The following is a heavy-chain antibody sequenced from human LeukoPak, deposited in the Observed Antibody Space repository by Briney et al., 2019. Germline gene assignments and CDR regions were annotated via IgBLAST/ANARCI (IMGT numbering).Heavy chain of an antibody. V-gene: IGHV4-4*02. J-gene: IGHJ5*02. Sequence: PSETLSLTCAVSGGSISSRNWWSWVRQPPGKGLEWIGEIYHSGSTNYNPSLKSRVTISVDKSKNQFSLKLSSVTAADTAVYYCARDLRVVPAATNWFDPWGQGTLVTVSS. CDR2: IYHSGST. D-gene: IGHD2-2*01. CDR3: ARDLRVVPAATNWFDP. CDR1: GGSISSRNW.